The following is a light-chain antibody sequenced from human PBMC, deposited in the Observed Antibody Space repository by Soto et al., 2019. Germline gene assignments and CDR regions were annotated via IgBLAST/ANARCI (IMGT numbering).Light chain of an antibody. V-gene: IGKV3-20*01. Sequence: EIVLTQSPGTLSLSPGERDTLSCRASQSVSSSYLAWYQQKPGQAPRLLIYGASSRATGIPDRFSGSGSGTDFTLTISSLEPEDFAVYYCQQYGSSLWTFGQGTKVDIK. CDR1: QSVSSSY. CDR3: QQYGSSLWT. J-gene: IGKJ1*01. CDR2: GAS.